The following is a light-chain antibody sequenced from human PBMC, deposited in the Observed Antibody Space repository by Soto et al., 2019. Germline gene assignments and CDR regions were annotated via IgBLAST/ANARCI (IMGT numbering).Light chain of an antibody. J-gene: IGLJ1*01. CDR2: DVA. V-gene: IGLV2-14*03. Sequence: QSVLTQPASVSASPGQSITIFCTGTSSDVGGSNFVSWYQQHPGKPPKLIIYDVATRPSGVSNRFSGSKSGSTASLIISRLQTEDEADYYCVSFTSSTTYVFGSGTKVTVL. CDR1: SSDVGGSNF. CDR3: VSFTSSTTYV.